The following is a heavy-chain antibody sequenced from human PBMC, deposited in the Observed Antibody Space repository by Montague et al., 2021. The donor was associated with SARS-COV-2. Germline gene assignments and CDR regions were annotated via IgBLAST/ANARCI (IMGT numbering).Heavy chain of an antibody. D-gene: IGHD5-24*01. V-gene: IGHV4-59*01. CDR1: GGSISSDY. CDR3: SREDRWNWFDP. CDR2: IYYRGTT. J-gene: IGHJ5*02. Sequence: SETLSLTCSVSGGSISSDYWSWIRQSPGKGLEWIGYIYYRGTTNYNPSLKSRVTFSVDTSKNQFSLMLISVTAADTAVYFCSREDRWNWFDPWGQGVLVTVSP.